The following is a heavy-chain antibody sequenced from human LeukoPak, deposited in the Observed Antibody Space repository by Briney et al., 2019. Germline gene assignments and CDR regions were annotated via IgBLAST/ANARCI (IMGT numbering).Heavy chain of an antibody. Sequence: GGSLRLSCVASGFTFSSYSMNWVRQAPGKGLEWVSYISSSSSTIYYADSVKGRFTISRDNAKNSLYLQMNRLRAEDTGVYYCARGIAAAEASDYWGQGPLVTVSS. CDR1: GFTFSSYS. CDR3: ARGIAAAEASDY. V-gene: IGHV3-48*01. J-gene: IGHJ4*02. D-gene: IGHD6-13*01. CDR2: ISSSSSTI.